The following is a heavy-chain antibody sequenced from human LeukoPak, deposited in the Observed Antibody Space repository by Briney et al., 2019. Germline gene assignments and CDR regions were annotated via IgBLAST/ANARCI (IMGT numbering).Heavy chain of an antibody. J-gene: IGHJ4*02. CDR3: ASQAAGSGSYYYYFEY. Sequence: GGSLRLSCAASGFTFSSYGMHWVRQAPGKGLEWLAIIWYDGSNKYYADSVKRRFTISRDNSKNTLYLQMNSLRAEDTAVYFCASQAAGSGSYYYYFEYWGQGTLATVSS. V-gene: IGHV3-33*01. D-gene: IGHD1-26*01. CDR2: IWYDGSNK. CDR1: GFTFSSYG.